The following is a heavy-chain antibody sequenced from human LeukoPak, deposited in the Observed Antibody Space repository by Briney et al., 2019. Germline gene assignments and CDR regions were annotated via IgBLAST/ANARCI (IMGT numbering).Heavy chain of an antibody. CDR3: ARGSNDYRDYSFDY. Sequence: SQTLSLTCAISGDSVSSNSAAWTWIRQSPSRGLEWLGGTYYRSKWSNNYAVSVKSRITINSDTSKNQFALQLNSVTPEDTAVYYCARGSNDYRDYSFDYWGQGTLVTVSS. V-gene: IGHV6-1*01. CDR2: TYYRSKWSN. CDR1: GDSVSSNSAA. J-gene: IGHJ4*02. D-gene: IGHD4-17*01.